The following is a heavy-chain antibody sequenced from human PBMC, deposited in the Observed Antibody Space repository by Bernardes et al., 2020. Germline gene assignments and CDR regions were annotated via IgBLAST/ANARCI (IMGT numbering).Heavy chain of an antibody. D-gene: IGHD1-26*01. V-gene: IGHV2-70*04. J-gene: IGHJ3*02. CDR1: GFSLSTSGMR. CDR3: ARMDSGDSGLDAFDI. Sequence: SGPTLVKPTQTLTLTCTFSGFSLSTSGMRVSWIRQPPGKALEWLARIDWDDDKFYSTSLKTRLTISKDTSKNQVVLTMTNMDPVDTATYYCARMDSGDSGLDAFDIWSQGTMVTVAS. CDR2: IDWDDDK.